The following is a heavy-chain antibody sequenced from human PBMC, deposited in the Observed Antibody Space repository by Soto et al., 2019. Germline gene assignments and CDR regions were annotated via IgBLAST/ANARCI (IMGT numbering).Heavy chain of an antibody. Sequence: EVQLVESGRGLVQPGESLRLSCAASGFTFSYYWMHWVRQAPGKGLVWVSRIHSDGSSTTYADSVKDRFTISRDNARNTLYLQMNSLRAEDTAVYYCARGDRGAFDLWGQGTVLTVSS. CDR2: IHSDGSST. D-gene: IGHD1-26*01. V-gene: IGHV3-74*03. CDR3: ARGDRGAFDL. J-gene: IGHJ3*01. CDR1: GFTFSYYW.